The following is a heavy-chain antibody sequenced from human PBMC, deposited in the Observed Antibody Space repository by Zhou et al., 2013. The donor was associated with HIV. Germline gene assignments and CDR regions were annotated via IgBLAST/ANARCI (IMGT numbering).Heavy chain of an antibody. CDR2: INPFGGST. V-gene: IGHV1-46*01. J-gene: IGHJ6*03. CDR3: ARGGGLGATQYMDV. CDR1: GYTFTSYY. D-gene: IGHD1-26*01. Sequence: QVQLVQSGAEVQKPGASVKVSCKASGYTFTSYYLHWVRQAPGQGLEWMGIINPFGGSTSYAQKFQGRVTMTRDTSTSTVYMELSSLKIEDTAVYFCARGGGLGATQYMDVWGKGTTVIVSS.